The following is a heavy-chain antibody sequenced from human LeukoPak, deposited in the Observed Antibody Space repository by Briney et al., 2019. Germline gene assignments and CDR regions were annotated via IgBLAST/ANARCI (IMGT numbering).Heavy chain of an antibody. CDR1: GFTFSSYA. J-gene: IGHJ5*02. CDR3: ARARDGSHEEGWFDP. Sequence: PGGSLRLSCAASGFTFSSYAMSWVRQAPGKGLEWVSAISGSGGSTYYADSVKGRFTISRDNSKNTLYLQMNSLRAEDTAVYYCARARDGSHEEGWFDPWGQGTLVTVSS. CDR2: ISGSGGST. V-gene: IGHV3-23*01. D-gene: IGHD5-24*01.